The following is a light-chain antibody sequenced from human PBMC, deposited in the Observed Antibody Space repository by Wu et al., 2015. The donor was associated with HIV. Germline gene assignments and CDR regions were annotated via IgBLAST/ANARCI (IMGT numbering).Light chain of an antibody. V-gene: IGKV3-15*01. J-gene: IGKJ2*01. CDR1: RSVSSS. CDR2: GAS. CDR3: QQYDSSHSYT. Sequence: EIVMTQSPATLSVSPGDRATLSCRASRSVSSSLAWYQQKPGQAPRLLIYGASNRATGIPDRFSGSGSWDETSLSPSAGWRLKILQYISCQQYDSSHSYTFGPGTEVGDQT.